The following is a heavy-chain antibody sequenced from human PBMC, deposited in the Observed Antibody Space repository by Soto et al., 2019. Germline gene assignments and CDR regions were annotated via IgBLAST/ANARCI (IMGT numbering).Heavy chain of an antibody. CDR2: IDPSDSYT. D-gene: IGHD2-15*01. Sequence: RGESLKISCKGSGYSFTSYWISWVRQMPGKGLEWMGRIDPSDSYTNYSPSFQGHVTISADKSISTAYLQWSSLKASDTAMYYCARVGYCSGGSCNYYYYGMDVWGQGTTVTVSS. V-gene: IGHV5-10-1*01. CDR1: GYSFTSYW. CDR3: ARVGYCSGGSCNYYYYGMDV. J-gene: IGHJ6*02.